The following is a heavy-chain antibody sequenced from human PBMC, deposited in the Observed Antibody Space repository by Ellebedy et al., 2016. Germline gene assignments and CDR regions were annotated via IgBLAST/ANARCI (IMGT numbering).Heavy chain of an antibody. CDR2: ISASGDRT. V-gene: IGHV3-23*01. J-gene: IGHJ4*02. CDR3: ARETWFGELLSVEY. Sequence: GESLKISCAASGFTISSYAMSWVRQTPGKGLEWVSAISASGDRTHYPDSVRGRLTISRDISKNTLDLQMNSLTAEDTAVYYCARETWFGELLSVEYWGQGTLVTVSS. D-gene: IGHD3-10*01. CDR1: GFTISSYA.